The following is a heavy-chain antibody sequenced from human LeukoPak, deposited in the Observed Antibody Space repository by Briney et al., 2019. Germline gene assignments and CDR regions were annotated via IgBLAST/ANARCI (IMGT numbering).Heavy chain of an antibody. CDR2: IIPIFGTA. D-gene: IGHD6-13*01. V-gene: IGHV1-69*13. CDR3: ARRVQSSSWYKGGTYCIDY. CDR1: GGTFSSYA. J-gene: IGHJ4*02. Sequence: SVKVSCKASGGTFSSYAISWVRQAPAQGLEWMGGIIPIFGTANYAQKFQGRVTITSDESTSTAYMELSSLRSEGTPMYYCARRVQSSSWYKGGTYCIDYSGQGDLVTVSS.